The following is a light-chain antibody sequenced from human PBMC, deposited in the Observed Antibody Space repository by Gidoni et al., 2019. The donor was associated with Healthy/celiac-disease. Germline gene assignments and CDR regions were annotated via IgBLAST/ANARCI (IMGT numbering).Light chain of an antibody. V-gene: IGKV3-11*01. Sequence: EIVLTQSPATLSLSPGKRATLSCRASQSVSSYLAWYQQKPGQAPRLLIYDASNRATGIPARFSGSGSGTDFTLTISSLEPEDFAVYYCQQRSNWPRGLTFXGXTKVEIK. J-gene: IGKJ4*01. CDR3: QQRSNWPRGLT. CDR1: QSVSSY. CDR2: DAS.